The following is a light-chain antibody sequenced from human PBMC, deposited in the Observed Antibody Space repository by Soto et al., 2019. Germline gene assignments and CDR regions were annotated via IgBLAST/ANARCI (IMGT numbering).Light chain of an antibody. CDR3: QHYGNSRT. Sequence: EIVVTQSPGTLSLSPGERATLSCRASQSVSSYLAWYQQKPGQSPRLLIYGASSRPTGIPDRFSGSGSGTDFTLTISRLEPEDFAVYYCQHYGNSRTFGQGTKVEI. CDR2: GAS. J-gene: IGKJ1*01. CDR1: QSVSSY. V-gene: IGKV3-20*01.